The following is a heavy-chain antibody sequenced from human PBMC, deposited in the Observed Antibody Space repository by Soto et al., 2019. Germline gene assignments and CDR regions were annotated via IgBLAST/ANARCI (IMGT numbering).Heavy chain of an antibody. D-gene: IGHD3-10*01. CDR2: ISVSGSST. CDR1: GFTFSAYG. CDR3: AKDWTRGSGGYPDYFDY. J-gene: IGHJ4*02. V-gene: IGHV3-23*01. Sequence: GGSLRLSCAGSGFTFSAYGMRWVRQAPGKGLEWVSGISVSGSSTYYADSVKGRFTISRDNSKNTLYLQMKRLRAEDTALYYCAKDWTRGSGGYPDYFDYWGQGTLVTVSS.